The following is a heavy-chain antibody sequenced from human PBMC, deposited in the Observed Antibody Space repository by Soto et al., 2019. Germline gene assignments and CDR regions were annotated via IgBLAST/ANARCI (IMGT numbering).Heavy chain of an antibody. J-gene: IGHJ6*02. CDR2: IIPIFGAA. Sequence: QVQLVQSGAEVKKPGSSVKVSCKASGGTFSSYAINWVRQAPGQGLEWMGGIIPIFGAANYAQKFQGRVTITADESTSTANMGLSSLRTEDTAVYYCASVCHLLPDYGDYDFVPRSGYYAMDVWGQGTTVTVSS. V-gene: IGHV1-69*01. D-gene: IGHD4-17*01. CDR1: GGTFSSYA. CDR3: ASVCHLLPDYGDYDFVPRSGYYAMDV.